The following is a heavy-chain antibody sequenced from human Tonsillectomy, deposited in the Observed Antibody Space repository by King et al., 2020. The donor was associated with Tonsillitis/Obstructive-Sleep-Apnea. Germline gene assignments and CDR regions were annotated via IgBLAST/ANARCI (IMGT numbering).Heavy chain of an antibody. D-gene: IGHD4-23*01. Sequence: DVQLVESGGGLVKPGGSLRLSCAASGFTFSSYSMNWVRQAPGKGLEWVSSISSSSSYIYYADSVKGRFTISRDNAKNSLYLQMNSLRAEETAVYYCAREDYVGLKDLDSWGQGTLVTVSS. J-gene: IGHJ4*02. CDR1: GFTFSSYS. V-gene: IGHV3-21*01. CDR2: ISSSSSYI. CDR3: AREDYVGLKDLDS.